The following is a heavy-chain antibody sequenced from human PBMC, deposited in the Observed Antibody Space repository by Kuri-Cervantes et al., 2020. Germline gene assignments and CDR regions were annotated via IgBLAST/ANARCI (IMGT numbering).Heavy chain of an antibody. CDR2: IIPLFRTP. V-gene: IGHV1-69*06. Sequence: SVKVSCKASGGTFSSYAINWMRQAPGHGLEWMGAIIPLFRTPNYAQRFQGRVTITADISTYTAYMELSSLRSDGTAVYYCATALCSGGSCYLRRNWYFDLWGRGTRVTVSS. CDR3: ATALCSGGSCYLRRNWYFDL. J-gene: IGHJ2*01. D-gene: IGHD2-15*01. CDR1: GGTFSSYA.